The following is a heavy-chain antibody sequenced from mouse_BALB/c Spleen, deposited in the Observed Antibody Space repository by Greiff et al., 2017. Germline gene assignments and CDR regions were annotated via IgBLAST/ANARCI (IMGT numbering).Heavy chain of an antibody. J-gene: IGHJ4*01. Sequence: QVQLQQSGAELARPGASVKLSCKASGYTFTSYWMQWVKQRPGQGLEWIGAIYPGDGDTRYTQKFKGKATLTADKSSSTAYMQLSSLASEDSAVYYCARGGYYSYAMDYWGQGTSVTVSS. V-gene: IGHV1-87*01. CDR2: IYPGDGDT. CDR3: ARGGYYSYAMDY. D-gene: IGHD1-1*01. CDR1: GYTFTSYW.